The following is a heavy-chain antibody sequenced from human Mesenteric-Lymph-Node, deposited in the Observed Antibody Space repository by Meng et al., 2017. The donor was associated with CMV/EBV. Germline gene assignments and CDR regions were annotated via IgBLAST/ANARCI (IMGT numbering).Heavy chain of an antibody. Sequence: GESLKISCAASGFTFNMYWMTWVRQAPGKGLEWVANIKQDGSEKYYVDSVKGRFTISRGNSKNTLYLQMNSLRAEDTAVYYCAKDPDSYIATLGTTFDSWGQGTLVTVSS. D-gene: IGHD6-13*01. J-gene: IGHJ4*02. CDR1: GFTFNMYW. V-gene: IGHV3-7*03. CDR3: AKDPDSYIATLGTTFDS. CDR2: IKQDGSEK.